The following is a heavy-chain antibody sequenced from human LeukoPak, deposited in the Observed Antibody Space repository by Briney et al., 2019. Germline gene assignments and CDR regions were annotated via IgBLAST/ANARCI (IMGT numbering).Heavy chain of an antibody. D-gene: IGHD2-2*01. V-gene: IGHV4-39*01. CDR2: IYYSGST. CDR1: GGSISSTSYY. CDR3: ARQEGRFCSSTTCSNWSDP. J-gene: IGHJ5*02. Sequence: SETLSLTCTVSGGSISSTSYYWGWLRQPPGKGLEWIGSIYYSGSTYNNPSLKSRLTISVDTSKNQFSLKLTSVTAADTAVYYCARQEGRFCSSTTCSNWSDPWGQGTLVTVSS.